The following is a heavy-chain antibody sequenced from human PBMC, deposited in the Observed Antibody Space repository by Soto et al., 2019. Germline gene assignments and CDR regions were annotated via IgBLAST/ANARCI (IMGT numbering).Heavy chain of an antibody. CDR3: TRHLRARGIVHDVFDI. CDR2: ISNSGEDT. J-gene: IGHJ3*02. Sequence: QVRLVESGGGLVKPGGSVRLSCAASGFSFSDYYMTWIRQAPGKGLEWVSRISNSGEDTNYADSVQGRFTISRDNGENSLYLQMTSLRAEDTAVYYCTRHLRARGIVHDVFDIWGQGPMVTVSS. CDR1: GFSFSDYY. V-gene: IGHV3-11*06. D-gene: IGHD2-8*01.